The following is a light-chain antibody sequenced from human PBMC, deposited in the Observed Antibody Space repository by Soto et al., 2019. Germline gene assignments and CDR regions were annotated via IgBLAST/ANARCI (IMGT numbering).Light chain of an antibody. CDR3: QQYETFPGT. CDR1: QSVSSR. CDR2: DAS. J-gene: IGKJ1*01. V-gene: IGKV1-5*01. Sequence: EILMTQSPSTLSVSPGDTATLSCRASQSVSSRLAWYQQKPGEAPKLLIYDASALPRRVPSRFSGSVSGTKFTLTIASLQPDDFATYYCQQYETFPGTFGQGTKVDI.